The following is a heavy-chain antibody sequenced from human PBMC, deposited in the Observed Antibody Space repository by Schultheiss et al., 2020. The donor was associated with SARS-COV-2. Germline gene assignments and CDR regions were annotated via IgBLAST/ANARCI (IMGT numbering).Heavy chain of an antibody. V-gene: IGHV3-48*01. CDR3: ARVVSVVVPAAIEKFFDY. D-gene: IGHD2-2*01. CDR1: GFTFSSYA. CDR2: ISNTGSTK. Sequence: GESLKISCAASGFTFSSYAMHWVRQAPGKGLEWISYISNTGSTKHYADSVKGRFTISRDNSKNTLYLQMNSLRAEDTAVYYCARVVSVVVPAAIEKFFDYWGQGTLVTVSS. J-gene: IGHJ4*02.